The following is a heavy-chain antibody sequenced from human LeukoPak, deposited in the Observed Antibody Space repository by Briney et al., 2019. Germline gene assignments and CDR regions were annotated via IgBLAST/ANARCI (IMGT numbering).Heavy chain of an antibody. J-gene: IGHJ4*02. V-gene: IGHV3-23*01. CDR1: GFTFNNYA. CDR2: ISGGGST. Sequence: GGSLRLSCAASGFTFNNYAMTWVRQAPGKGLEWVSAISGGGSTYYADSVKGRFTISRDNPKNALYLQMNSLRAEDTAVYYCARVIVGASYPFDYWGQGTLVTVSS. CDR3: ARVIVGASYPFDY. D-gene: IGHD1-26*01.